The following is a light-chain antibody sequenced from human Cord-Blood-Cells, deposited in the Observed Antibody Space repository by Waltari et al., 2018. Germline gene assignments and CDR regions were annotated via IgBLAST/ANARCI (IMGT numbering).Light chain of an antibody. V-gene: IGLV2-14*01. CDR3: SSYTSSSVV. Sequence: QSALTQPASVSGSPGQSITISCTGTSSDVGGYNYVSWYQQHPGKAPKLMIYDVRKRTSGVSNRLSGSKSGNTASLTISGLQAEDEADYYCSSYTSSSVVFGGGTKLTVL. J-gene: IGLJ2*01. CDR1: SSDVGGYNY. CDR2: DVR.